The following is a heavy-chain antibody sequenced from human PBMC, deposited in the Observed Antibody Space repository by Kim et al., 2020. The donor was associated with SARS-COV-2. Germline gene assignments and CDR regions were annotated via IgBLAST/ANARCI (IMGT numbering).Heavy chain of an antibody. V-gene: IGHV4-39*01. J-gene: IGHJ3*02. CDR2: IYYSGST. D-gene: IGHD1-26*01. CDR1: GGSISSSSYY. CDR3: ARLAPYSGSYLAPFDI. Sequence: SETLSLTCTVSGGSISSSSYYWGWIRQPPGKGLEWIGSIYYSGSTYYNVSLKSRVTISVDTSKNQFSLKLSSVTAADTAVYYCARLAPYSGSYLAPFDIWGQGTMVTVSS.